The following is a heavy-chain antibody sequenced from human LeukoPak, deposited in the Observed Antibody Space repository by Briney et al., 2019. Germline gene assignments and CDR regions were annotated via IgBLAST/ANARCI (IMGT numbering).Heavy chain of an antibody. J-gene: IGHJ5*02. CDR2: IYYSGST. CDR1: GGSISSYY. Sequence: PSETLSLTCTVSGGSISSYYWSWIRQPPGKGLEWIGCIYYSGSTNYNPSLKSRVTISVDTSKNQFSLKLSSVTAADTAVYYCARGYCSGGSCYHNWFDPWGQGTLVTVSS. D-gene: IGHD2-15*01. CDR3: ARGYCSGGSCYHNWFDP. V-gene: IGHV4-59*01.